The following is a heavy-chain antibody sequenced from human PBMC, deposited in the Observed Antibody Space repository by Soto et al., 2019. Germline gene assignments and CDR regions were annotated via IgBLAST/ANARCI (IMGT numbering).Heavy chain of an antibody. V-gene: IGHV4-4*02. CDR3: ARLGHILTGSIWYYYGMDV. CDR2: IYHSGST. J-gene: IGHJ6*02. Sequence: PSETLSLTCAVSGDSISSSNWWSWVRQPPGKGLEWIGEIYHSGSTNYNPSLKSRVTISVDKSKNQFSLKLSSVTAADTAVYYCARLGHILTGSIWYYYGMDVWGQGTTVTVSS. CDR1: GDSISSSNW. D-gene: IGHD3-9*01.